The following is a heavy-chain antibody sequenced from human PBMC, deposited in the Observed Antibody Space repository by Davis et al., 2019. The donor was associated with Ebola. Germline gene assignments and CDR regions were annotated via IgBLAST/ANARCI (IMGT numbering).Heavy chain of an antibody. CDR1: GGSISSSSYY. CDR2: IYYSGST. V-gene: IGHV4-39*07. Sequence: SETLSLTCTVSGGSISSSSYYWGWIRQPPGKGLEWIGSIYYSGSTYYNPSLKSRVTISVDTSKNQFSLKLSSVTAADTAVYYCARVQGVIVDLYYYYYGMDVWGQGTTVTVSS. D-gene: IGHD3-10*01. J-gene: IGHJ6*02. CDR3: ARVQGVIVDLYYYYYGMDV.